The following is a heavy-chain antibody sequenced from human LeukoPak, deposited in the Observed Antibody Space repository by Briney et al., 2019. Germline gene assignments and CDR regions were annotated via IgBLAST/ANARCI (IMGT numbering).Heavy chain of an antibody. CDR3: ARPIYDSSGYFPFDY. V-gene: IGHV4-39*01. D-gene: IGHD3-22*01. CDR2: IYYSGST. J-gene: IGHJ4*02. Sequence: SETLSLTCTVSGGSISSSSYYWGWIRQPPGKGLEWIGSIYYSGSTYDNPSLKSRVTISVDTSKNQFSLKLSSVTAADTAVYYCARPIYDSSGYFPFDYWGQGTLVTVSS. CDR1: GGSISSSSYY.